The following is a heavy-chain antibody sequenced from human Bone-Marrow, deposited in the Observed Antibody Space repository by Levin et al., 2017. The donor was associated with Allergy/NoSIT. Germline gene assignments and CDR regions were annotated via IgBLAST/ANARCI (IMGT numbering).Heavy chain of an antibody. CDR1: GFTFSSYS. CDR2: ISSSSSYI. D-gene: IGHD1-14*01. V-gene: IGHV3-21*01. Sequence: GESLKISCAASGFTFSSYSMNWVRQAPGKGLEWVSSISSSSSYIYYADSVKGRFTISRDNAKNSLYLQMNSLRAEDTAVYYCARGPDGVFQAYGMDVWGQGTTVTVSS. CDR3: ARGPDGVFQAYGMDV. J-gene: IGHJ6*02.